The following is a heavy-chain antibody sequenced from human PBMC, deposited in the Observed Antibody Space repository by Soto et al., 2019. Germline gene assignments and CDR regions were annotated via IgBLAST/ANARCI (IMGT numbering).Heavy chain of an antibody. D-gene: IGHD2-15*01. J-gene: IGHJ4*01. CDR2: IFHSGNA. Sequence: SSATLSLTCTVSGGSLRNVYWSWIRQPPGKRLEWIGFIFHSGNAKYNPSLKSRVTISIDTSKSQFSLSLDSVTAADTAVYFCARAHAPTLPFDYWGLGTLVTVSS. CDR3: ARAHAPTLPFDY. V-gene: IGHV4-59*01. CDR1: GGSLRNVY.